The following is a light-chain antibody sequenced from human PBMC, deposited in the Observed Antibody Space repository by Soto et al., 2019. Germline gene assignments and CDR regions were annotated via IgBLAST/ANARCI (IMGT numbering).Light chain of an antibody. CDR1: SSDVGGYNY. J-gene: IGLJ1*01. Sequence: QPALTQPASVSGSPGQSITISCTGTSSDVGGYNYVSWYQQYPGKAPKLMIYEVSNRPSGVSNRFSGSKSGNTASLTISGLQAEDEADYYCSSYTSSSTYVFGTGTKVTV. V-gene: IGLV2-14*01. CDR2: EVS. CDR3: SSYTSSSTYV.